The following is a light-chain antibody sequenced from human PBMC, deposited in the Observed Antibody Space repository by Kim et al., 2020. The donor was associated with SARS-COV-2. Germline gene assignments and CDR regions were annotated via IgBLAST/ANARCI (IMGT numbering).Light chain of an antibody. CDR2: EVN. CDR1: SSDVGGYNY. V-gene: IGLV2-8*01. Sequence: PGQSVTISCTGTSSDVGGYNYVSWYQHHPGKAPKLMIYEVNKRPSGVPDRFSGSKSGNTASLTVSGLQAEDEADYYCSSFAGSNNLFGGGTKLTVL. J-gene: IGLJ3*02. CDR3: SSFAGSNNL.